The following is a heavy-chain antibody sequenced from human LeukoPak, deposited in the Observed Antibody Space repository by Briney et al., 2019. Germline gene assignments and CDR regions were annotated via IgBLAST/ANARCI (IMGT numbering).Heavy chain of an antibody. Sequence: GGSLRLSCAASGFSVSSNYMSWVRQAPGKGLEWVSVIYSGGSTYYADSVKGRFTISRANSKNTLYLQMNSLRAEDTAVYYCARALNADYWGQGTLVTVSS. D-gene: IGHD2-2*01. J-gene: IGHJ4*02. CDR1: GFSVSSNY. CDR2: IYSGGST. CDR3: ARALNADY. V-gene: IGHV3-53*01.